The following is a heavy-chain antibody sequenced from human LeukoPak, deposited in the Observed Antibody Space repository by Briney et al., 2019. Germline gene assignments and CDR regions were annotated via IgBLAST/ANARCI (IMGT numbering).Heavy chain of an antibody. V-gene: IGHV4-30-4*01. Sequence: SETLSLTCAVYGGSFSDYYWSWIRQPPGKGLEWIGYIYYSGSTYYNPSLKSRVTISVDTSKNQFSLKLSSVTAADTAVYYCAREGEYYDSSGYYGPDAFDIWGQGTMVTVSS. J-gene: IGHJ3*02. CDR3: AREGEYYDSSGYYGPDAFDI. D-gene: IGHD3-22*01. CDR1: GGSFSDYY. CDR2: IYYSGST.